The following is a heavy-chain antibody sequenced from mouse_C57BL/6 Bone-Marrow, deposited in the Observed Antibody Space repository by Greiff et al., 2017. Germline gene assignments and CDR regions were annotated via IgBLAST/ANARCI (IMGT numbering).Heavy chain of an antibody. V-gene: IGHV14-4*01. CDR2: IDPENGDT. CDR1: GFNIKDYY. CDR3: TLGPNFDY. D-gene: IGHD4-1*01. J-gene: IGHJ2*01. Sequence: DVKLQESGAELVRPGASVKLSCTASGFNIKDYYMHWVKQRPEQGLEWIGWIDPENGDTEYASKFQGKATITADTSSNTAYLQLSSLTSEDTAVYYCTLGPNFDYWGQGTTLPVSS.